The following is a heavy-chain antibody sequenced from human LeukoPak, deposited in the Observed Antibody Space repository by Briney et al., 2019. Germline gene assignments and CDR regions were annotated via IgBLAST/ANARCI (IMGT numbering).Heavy chain of an antibody. CDR2: INAGNGNT. Sequence: ASVKVSCKASGYTFTRYAIHWVRQAPGQRLEWMGWINAGNGNTKYSQKFQGRVTITRDTSASTAYMELSNLRSEDTALYYCARGIVYSSDSDGGYYFDYWGQGTLVTVSS. V-gene: IGHV1-3*01. D-gene: IGHD6-19*01. CDR3: ARGIVYSSDSDGGYYFDY. J-gene: IGHJ4*02. CDR1: GYTFTRYA.